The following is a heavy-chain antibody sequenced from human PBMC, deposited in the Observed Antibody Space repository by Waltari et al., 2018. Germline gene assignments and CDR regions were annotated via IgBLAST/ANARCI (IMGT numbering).Heavy chain of an antibody. V-gene: IGHV1-3*01. Sequence: QVQLVQSGAEVKKPGASVKVSCKASGYTFTSYAMHWVRQAPGQRLEWMGWINAGNGNTKYSQKFQGRVTITRDTSASTAYMELSSLRSEDTAVYYCARDRSTMVQGFDPWGQGTLVTVSS. D-gene: IGHD3-10*01. J-gene: IGHJ5*02. CDR3: ARDRSTMVQGFDP. CDR2: INAGNGNT. CDR1: GYTFTSYA.